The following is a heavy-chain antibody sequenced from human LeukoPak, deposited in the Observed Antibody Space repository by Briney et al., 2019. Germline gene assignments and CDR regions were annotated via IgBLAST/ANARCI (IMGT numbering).Heavy chain of an antibody. V-gene: IGHV5-51*01. CDR3: ARLYRTSITKIRGGSFDI. CDR2: ILPGDSDT. Sequence: GESLKISCKDSGDIFTSYWIGWVRQMPGKGLECLGIILPGDSDTRYSPSFQGQVTISADKSINTAYLQWSSLKASDTAMYYCARLYRTSITKIRGGSFDIWGQGTMVTVSS. CDR1: GDIFTSYW. D-gene: IGHD4-11*01. J-gene: IGHJ3*02.